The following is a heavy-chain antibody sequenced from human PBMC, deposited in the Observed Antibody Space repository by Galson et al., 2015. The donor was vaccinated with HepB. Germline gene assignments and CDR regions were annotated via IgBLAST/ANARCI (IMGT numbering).Heavy chain of an antibody. CDR2: ISAYNGNT. J-gene: IGHJ6*02. D-gene: IGHD2-15*01. CDR1: GYTFTSYG. V-gene: IGHV1-18*04. Sequence: SVKVSCKASGYTFTSYGISWVRQAPGQGLEWMGWISAYNGNTNYAQKLQGRVTMTTDTSTSTAYMELRSLRSDDTAVYYCARVGSCSGGSCAPQAPYYYYYGMDVWGQGTTVTVSS. CDR3: ARVGSCSGGSCAPQAPYYYYYGMDV.